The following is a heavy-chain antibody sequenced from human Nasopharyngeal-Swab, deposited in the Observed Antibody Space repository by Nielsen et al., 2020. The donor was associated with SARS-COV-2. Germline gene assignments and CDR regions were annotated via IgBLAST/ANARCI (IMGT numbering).Heavy chain of an antibody. V-gene: IGHV3-48*03. D-gene: IGHD3-22*01. CDR2: ISRSGSSI. CDR3: AREERIPMIVVVITKAFDI. Sequence: GESLKISCAASEFTFSSYEMNWVRQAPGKGLEWVSYISRSGSSIFYADSVKGRFTISRDNAKNSLYLQMNSLRAEDTAVYYCAREERIPMIVVVITKAFDIWGQGTMVTVSS. CDR1: EFTFSSYE. J-gene: IGHJ3*02.